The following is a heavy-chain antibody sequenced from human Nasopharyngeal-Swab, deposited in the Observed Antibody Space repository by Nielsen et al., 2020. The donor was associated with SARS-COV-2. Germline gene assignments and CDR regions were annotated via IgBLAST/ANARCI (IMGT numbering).Heavy chain of an antibody. V-gene: IGHV4-4*02. J-gene: IGHJ3*02. CDR3: SGDFWSGYPDAFDI. D-gene: IGHD3-3*01. CDR2: IYHSGST. Sequence: WIRQPPGKGLEWIGEIYHSGSTNYNPSLKSRVTISVDKSKNQFSLKLSSVTAADMAVYYCSGDFWSGYPDAFDIWGQGTMVTVSS.